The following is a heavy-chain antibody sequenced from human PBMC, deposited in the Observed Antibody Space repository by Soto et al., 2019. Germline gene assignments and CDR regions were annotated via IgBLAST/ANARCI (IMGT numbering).Heavy chain of an antibody. J-gene: IGHJ4*02. Sequence: QVLLQESGPGLVQPSGTLSLSCAVSGGSVSSSFFWGWVRQPPGKGLEWIGDIFHSGSVNYNPSRKSRVTSSIDTSKNQFALAVNSVTTADTAVYYRARSFGWYAIDYWGQGTVFIVSS. CDR3: ARSFGWYAIDY. D-gene: IGHD6-19*01. CDR1: GGSVSSSFF. CDR2: IFHSGSV. V-gene: IGHV4-4*02.